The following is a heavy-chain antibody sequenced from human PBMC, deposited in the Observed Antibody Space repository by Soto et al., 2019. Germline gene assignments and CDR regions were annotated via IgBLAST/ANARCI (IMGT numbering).Heavy chain of an antibody. CDR2: INAGNGNK. V-gene: IGHV1-3*01. D-gene: IGHD3-16*01. CDR1: GYTFSTYP. J-gene: IGHJ4*02. CDR3: AGEGGIQDYAN. Sequence: ASVKVSCKASGYTFSTYPVHWVRQAPGQRLEWMGWINAGNGNKQYSQKFRGRVTITRDTSAKTAYMEVSGLRSEDTAVYYWAGEGGIQDYANWGQGTLVTVSS.